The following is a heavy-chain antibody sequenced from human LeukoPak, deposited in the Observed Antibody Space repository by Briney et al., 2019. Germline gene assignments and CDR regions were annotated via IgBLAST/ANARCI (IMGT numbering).Heavy chain of an antibody. CDR1: GFTFSSYA. V-gene: IGHV3-23*01. CDR3: AKRGNKITIFGVPMWGNAFDI. J-gene: IGHJ3*02. CDR2: ISGSGGST. D-gene: IGHD3-3*01. Sequence: GGSLRLSCAASGFTFSSYAMSWVRQAPGKGLEWVSAISGSGGSTYYADSVKGRFTISRDNSKNTLYLQMNSLRAEDTAVYYCAKRGNKITIFGVPMWGNAFDIWGQGTMVTVSS.